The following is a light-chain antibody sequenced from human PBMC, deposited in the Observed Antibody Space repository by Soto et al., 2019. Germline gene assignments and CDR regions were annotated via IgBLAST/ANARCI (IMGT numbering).Light chain of an antibody. V-gene: IGKV1-5*03. Sequence: DIQMTQSPSTLAASVGDRVTITCRASQSISSWMAWYQQKPGKAPKLLIYTASRLESGVPSRFSGSGSGTEFTLTIDSLQPEDFATYYCQQSYNPPYTFGQGT. CDR3: QQSYNPPYT. J-gene: IGKJ2*01. CDR1: QSISSW. CDR2: TAS.